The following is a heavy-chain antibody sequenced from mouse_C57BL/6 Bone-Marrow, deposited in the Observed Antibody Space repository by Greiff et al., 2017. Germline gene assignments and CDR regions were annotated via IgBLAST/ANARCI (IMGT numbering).Heavy chain of an antibody. D-gene: IGHD2-12*01. CDR1: GYTFTDYY. CDR3: ARDSWYFDV. V-gene: IGHV1-26*01. CDR2: INPNNGGT. J-gene: IGHJ1*03. Sequence: EVQLQQSGPELVKPGASVKISCKASGYTFTDYYMNWVKQSHGKSLEWIGDINPNNGGTSYNQKFKGKATLTVDKSSSTAYMELRSLTSEDSAVYYSARDSWYFDVWGTGTTVTVSS.